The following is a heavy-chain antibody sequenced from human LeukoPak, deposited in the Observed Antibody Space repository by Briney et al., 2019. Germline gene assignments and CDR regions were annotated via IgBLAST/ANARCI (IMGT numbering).Heavy chain of an antibody. CDR3: ARDRQWHNY. Sequence: GGSLRLSCAASGFTFSSNAMSWVRQAPGKGLEWVSAISGSGGSTYYADSVKGRFTISRDNAKNSLYLQMNSLRAEDTAVYYCARDRQWHNYWGQGTLVTVSS. CDR1: GFTFSSNA. D-gene: IGHD6-19*01. CDR2: ISGSGGST. J-gene: IGHJ4*02. V-gene: IGHV3-23*01.